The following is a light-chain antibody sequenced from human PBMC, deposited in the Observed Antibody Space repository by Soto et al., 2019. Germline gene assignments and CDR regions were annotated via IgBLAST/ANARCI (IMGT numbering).Light chain of an antibody. CDR3: QEDNDWPPLT. CDR1: QSIRTN. V-gene: IGKV3-15*01. J-gene: IGKJ4*01. Sequence: EIMMTQSPATVSVSPGERATLSCRASQSIRTNVAWYQQKPGQALRLLIYDASTRATGLSSRFSGSGSGTEFTLPISSLQSEDGAIYYCQEDNDWPPLTFGGGTRLEI. CDR2: DAS.